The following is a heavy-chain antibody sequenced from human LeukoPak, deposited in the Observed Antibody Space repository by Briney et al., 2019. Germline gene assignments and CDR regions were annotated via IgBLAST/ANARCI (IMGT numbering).Heavy chain of an antibody. V-gene: IGHV4-59*01. CDR1: GGSISTYY. CDR3: AGRYVGFAY. Sequence: SETLSLTCTVSGGSISTYYWSWIRQPPGKGLEWIGYIHYSGSTNYNPSLKSRVTISVDPSKNQFSLKLTSVPAADTAEYYCAGRYVGFAYWGQEPWSPSP. J-gene: IGHJ4*01. D-gene: IGHD3-10*02. CDR2: IHYSGST.